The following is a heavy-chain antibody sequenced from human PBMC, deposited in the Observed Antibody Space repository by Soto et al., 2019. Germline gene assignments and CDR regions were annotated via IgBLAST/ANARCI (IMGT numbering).Heavy chain of an antibody. Sequence: SETLFLTCTVSGGSISSYYWSWIRQPPGKGLEWIGYIYYSGSTNYNPSLKSRVTISVDTSKNQFSLKLSSVTAADTAVYYCARSYDFWSGYLGTSWFDPWGQGTLVTVSS. D-gene: IGHD3-3*01. CDR3: ARSYDFWSGYLGTSWFDP. CDR2: IYYSGST. CDR1: GGSISSYY. J-gene: IGHJ5*02. V-gene: IGHV4-59*01.